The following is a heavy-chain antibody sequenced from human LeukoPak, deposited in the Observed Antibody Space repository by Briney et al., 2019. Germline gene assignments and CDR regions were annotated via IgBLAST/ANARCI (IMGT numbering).Heavy chain of an antibody. D-gene: IGHD6-19*01. CDR2: IIPIFGTA. V-gene: IGHV1-69*13. J-gene: IGHJ4*02. CDR3: ARAALAVAGLFDY. Sequence: SVKVSCKASGGTFSSYAISWVRQAPGQGLEWMGGIIPIFGTANYAQKFQGRVTITADESTSTAYMELSSLRSEDTAVYYCARAALAVAGLFDYWGQGTLVTVSS. CDR1: GGTFSSYA.